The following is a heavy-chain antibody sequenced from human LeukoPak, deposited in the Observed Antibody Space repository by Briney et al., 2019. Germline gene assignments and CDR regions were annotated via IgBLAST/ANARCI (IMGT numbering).Heavy chain of an antibody. CDR3: ARDPPWGAVAGTKNFDY. D-gene: IGHD6-19*01. CDR2: IYHSGST. CDR1: GYSISSGYY. V-gene: IGHV4-38-2*02. Sequence: SETLSLTCTVSGYSISSGYYWGWIRQPPGKGLEWIGSIYHSGSTYYNPSLKSRVTISLDTSKNQFSLKLSSVTAADTAVYYCARDPPWGAVAGTKNFDYWGQGTLVTVSS. J-gene: IGHJ4*02.